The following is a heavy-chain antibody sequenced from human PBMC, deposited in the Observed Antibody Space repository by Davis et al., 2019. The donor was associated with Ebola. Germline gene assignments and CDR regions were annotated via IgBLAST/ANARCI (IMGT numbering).Heavy chain of an antibody. CDR1: GFTFSDYY. Sequence: GESLKISCAASGFTFSDYYMTWIRQAPGKGLEWVSDISSSSSTMYYADSVKGRFTISRDNSKNTLYLQMTSLTAEDAAVYYCAKMNWKVVAYWGQGTLVTVSS. D-gene: IGHD1-1*01. V-gene: IGHV3-11*01. CDR2: ISSSSSTM. J-gene: IGHJ4*02. CDR3: AKMNWKVVAY.